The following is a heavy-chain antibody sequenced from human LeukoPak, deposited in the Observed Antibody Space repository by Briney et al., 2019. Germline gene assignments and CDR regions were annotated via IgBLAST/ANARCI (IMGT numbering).Heavy chain of an antibody. CDR1: GFTFSSYG. Sequence: PGGSLRLSCAASGFTFSSYGMHWVRQAPGKGLEWVSYISSSGSTIYYADSVKGRFTISRDNTKNTLYLQMNSLRAEDTAVYYCARDIRGVIRFFDYWGQGTLVTVSS. J-gene: IGHJ4*02. CDR2: ISSSGSTI. D-gene: IGHD3-10*01. V-gene: IGHV3-48*04. CDR3: ARDIRGVIRFFDY.